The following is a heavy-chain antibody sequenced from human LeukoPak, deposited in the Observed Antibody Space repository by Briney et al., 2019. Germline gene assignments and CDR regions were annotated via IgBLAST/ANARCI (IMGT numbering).Heavy chain of an antibody. Sequence: PGGSLRLSCVASGFTFSSYWMHWVRQAPGKGLVWVSRINTDGRSTSYADSVKGRFTISRDNAKNTLYLQLNSLRVEDTAVYYCVRDRQGATGVTDYWGQGTLVTVSS. D-gene: IGHD4-23*01. J-gene: IGHJ4*02. V-gene: IGHV3-74*01. CDR2: INTDGRST. CDR1: GFTFSSYW. CDR3: VRDRQGATGVTDY.